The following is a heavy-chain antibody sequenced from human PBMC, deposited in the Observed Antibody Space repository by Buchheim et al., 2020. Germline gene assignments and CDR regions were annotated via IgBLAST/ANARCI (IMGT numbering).Heavy chain of an antibody. V-gene: IGHV4-31*03. CDR2: IYYRGNP. Sequence: QVQLQESGPGLVKPSQTLSLTCTVSGGSIVSGGYFWSWIRQHPGKGLEWIGYIYYRGNPYYNPSLMSRVTISLDTSKNQFSLRLSSVTAADTAVYYCARDGTTGGAGVFDFWGRGTL. J-gene: IGHJ4*02. CDR3: ARDGTTGGAGVFDF. CDR1: GGSIVSGGYF. D-gene: IGHD4-17*01.